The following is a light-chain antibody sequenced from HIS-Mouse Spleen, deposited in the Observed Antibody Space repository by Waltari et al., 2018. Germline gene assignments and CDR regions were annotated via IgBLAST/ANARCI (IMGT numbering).Light chain of an antibody. Sequence: SYVLTQPPSVSVAPGKTARITCGGNNLGSKSVNWYQQKPGQAPVLVVYDDSDRPSGIPERFSGSNSGNMATLTISRVEAGDEADYYCQVWDSSSDHYVFGTGTKVTVL. V-gene: IGLV3-21*03. CDR1: NLGSKS. J-gene: IGLJ1*01. CDR3: QVWDSSSDHYV. CDR2: DDS.